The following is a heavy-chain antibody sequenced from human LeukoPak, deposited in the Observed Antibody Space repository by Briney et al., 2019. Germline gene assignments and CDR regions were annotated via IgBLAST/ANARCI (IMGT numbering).Heavy chain of an antibody. V-gene: IGHV3-23*01. CDR1: GFTFSSYA. D-gene: IGHD3-22*01. Sequence: GGSLRLSCAASGFTFSSYAMSWVRQAPGKGLEWVSAISGSGGTTYYADSVKGRFTISRDNSKNTLYLQMNSLRAEDTAVYYCAKIDDSSGYWYYYYMDVWGKGTTVTVSS. J-gene: IGHJ6*03. CDR2: ISGSGGTT. CDR3: AKIDDSSGYWYYYYMDV.